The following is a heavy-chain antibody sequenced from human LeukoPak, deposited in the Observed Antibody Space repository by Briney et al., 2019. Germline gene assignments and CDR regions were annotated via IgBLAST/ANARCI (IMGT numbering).Heavy chain of an antibody. CDR1: GSPFTNYW. CDR3: ARQLRGSGSYCPFDY. V-gene: IGHV5-51*01. J-gene: IGHJ4*02. CDR2: IYPTDSDT. D-gene: IGHD3-10*01. Sequence: GESRQISCQGSGSPFTNYWIGWARQLPGKGLEWMGIIYPTDSDTRYSPSFQGQVTISADKSISTAYLQWSSLKASDTAMYYCARQLRGSGSYCPFDYWGQGTLVTVSS.